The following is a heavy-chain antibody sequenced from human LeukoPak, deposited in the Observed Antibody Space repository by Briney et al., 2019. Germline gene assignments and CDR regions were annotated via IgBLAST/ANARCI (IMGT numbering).Heavy chain of an antibody. Sequence: KPGGSLRPSCAASGFTFSDYYMSWIRQAPGKGLEWVSYISSSGSTIYYADSVKGRFTISRDNAKNSLYLQMNSLRAEDTAVYYCARVGVITTWVFDYWGQGTLVTVSS. CDR1: GFTFSDYY. V-gene: IGHV3-11*04. CDR3: ARVGVITTWVFDY. J-gene: IGHJ4*02. D-gene: IGHD3-22*01. CDR2: ISSSGSTI.